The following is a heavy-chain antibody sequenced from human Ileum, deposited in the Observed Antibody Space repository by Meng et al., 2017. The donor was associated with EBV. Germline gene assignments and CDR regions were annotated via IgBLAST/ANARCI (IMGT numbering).Heavy chain of an antibody. CDR2: IYHSGST. Sequence: QGQLLESGPGLVKSSRTLSLTCGVSGDSMTNKNWWTWVRQPPGKGLEWIGEIYHSGSTNYNPSLQSRATISVDMSKKQFSLKLRSVTAADTAVYYCARTGVGLAFDYWGLGTLVTVSS. D-gene: IGHD2-8*01. CDR1: GDSMTNKNW. CDR3: ARTGVGLAFDY. V-gene: IGHV4-4*02. J-gene: IGHJ4*02.